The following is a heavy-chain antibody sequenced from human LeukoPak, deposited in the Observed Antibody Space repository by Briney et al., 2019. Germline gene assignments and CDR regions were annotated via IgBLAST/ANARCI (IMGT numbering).Heavy chain of an antibody. CDR3: ARVGYGDYLDY. CDR1: GGTFSSYD. D-gene: IGHD4-17*01. Sequence: SVKVSCKASGGTFSSYDISWVRQAPGQGLEWMGRIIPICGTANYAQKFRGRVTITTDESTSTAYMELSSLRSEDTAVYYCARVGYGDYLDYWGQGTLVTVSS. V-gene: IGHV1-69*05. CDR2: IIPICGTA. J-gene: IGHJ4*02.